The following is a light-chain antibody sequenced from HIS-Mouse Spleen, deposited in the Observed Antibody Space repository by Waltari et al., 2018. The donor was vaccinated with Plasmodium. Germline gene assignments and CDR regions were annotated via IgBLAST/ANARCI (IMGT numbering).Light chain of an antibody. V-gene: IGLV3-10*01. J-gene: IGLJ3*02. CDR1: ALPKNY. Sequence: SYELTQPPSVSLSPGQTARTTCSGDALPKNYAYWYQQKSGQAPVLVIYEDSKRPSGIPERFSGSSSGTMATLTISGAQVEDEADYYCYSTDSSGNHRVFGGGTKLTVL. CDR3: YSTDSSGNHRV. CDR2: EDS.